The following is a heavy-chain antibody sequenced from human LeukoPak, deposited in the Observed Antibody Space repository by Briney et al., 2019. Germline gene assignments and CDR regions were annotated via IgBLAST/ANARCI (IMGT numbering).Heavy chain of an antibody. Sequence: GASVKVSCKASGYTFTSYDINWVRQATGQGLEWMGWMNPNSGNTGYAQKFQGRVTITRNTSISTAYMELSSLRSENTAVYYCARGRLGRGWFAPWGQGTLVTVSS. CDR2: MNPNSGNT. CDR3: ARGRLGRGWFAP. D-gene: IGHD6-25*01. CDR1: GYTFTSYD. J-gene: IGHJ5*02. V-gene: IGHV1-8*03.